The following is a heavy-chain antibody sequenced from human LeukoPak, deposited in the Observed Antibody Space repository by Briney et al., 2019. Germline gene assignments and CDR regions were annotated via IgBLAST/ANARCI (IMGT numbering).Heavy chain of an antibody. CDR1: GYTFTSYD. D-gene: IGHD1-26*01. J-gene: IGHJ4*02. Sequence: ASVKVSCKASGYTFTSYDINWVRQATGQGLEWMGWMNPNSGNTGYAQKFQGRVTMTRNTSISTAYMELSSLRSEDTAVYYCARAVGATEGFDYWGQGTLVTVSS. CDR3: ARAVGATEGFDY. CDR2: MNPNSGNT. V-gene: IGHV1-8*01.